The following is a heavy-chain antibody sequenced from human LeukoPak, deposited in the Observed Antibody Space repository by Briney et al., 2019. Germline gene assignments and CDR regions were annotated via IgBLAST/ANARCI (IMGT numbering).Heavy chain of an antibody. CDR2: IYPGDSDT. Sequence: GESLKISCKGSGYSFSSYWIGWVRQMPGKGLEWMGIIYPGDSDTRYSPSFQGQVTISADKSISTAYLQWSSLKASDTAMYYCARQEWFRSNWFDPWGQGTLVTVSS. CDR3: ARQEWFRSNWFDP. J-gene: IGHJ5*02. V-gene: IGHV5-51*01. D-gene: IGHD3-3*01. CDR1: GYSFSSYW.